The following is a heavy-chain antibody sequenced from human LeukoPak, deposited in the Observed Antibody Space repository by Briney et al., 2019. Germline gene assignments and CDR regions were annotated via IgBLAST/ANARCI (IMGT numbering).Heavy chain of an antibody. J-gene: IGHJ4*02. CDR2: ISYDGSKK. V-gene: IGHV3-30*18. CDR1: GFTFSSYV. Sequence: PGGSLRLSCAASGFTFSSYVMHWVRQAPGKGLEWVAVISYDGSKKYYADSVKGRFTISRDNSKNTLYLQMNSLRAEDTAVYYCAKDRMFGGVIWDDYWGQGTLVTVSS. D-gene: IGHD3-16*02. CDR3: AKDRMFGGVIWDDY.